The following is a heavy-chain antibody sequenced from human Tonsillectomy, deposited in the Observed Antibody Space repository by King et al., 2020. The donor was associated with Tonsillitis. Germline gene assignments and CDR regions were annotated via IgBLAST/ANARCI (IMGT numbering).Heavy chain of an antibody. Sequence: VQLVESGGGVVQPGRSLRLSCAASGFTFSSYAMHWVRQAPGKGLEWVAVISYDGSNKYYADSVKGRFTISRDNSKNTLYLQMNSLRAEDTAVYYCASGQLWLRGRRGYFDYWGQGTLVTVSS. J-gene: IGHJ4*02. CDR1: GFTFSSYA. V-gene: IGHV3-30-3*01. CDR3: ASGQLWLRGRRGYFDY. D-gene: IGHD5-18*01. CDR2: ISYDGSNK.